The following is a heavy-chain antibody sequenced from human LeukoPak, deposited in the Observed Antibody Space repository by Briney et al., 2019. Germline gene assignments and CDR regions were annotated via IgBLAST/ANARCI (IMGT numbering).Heavy chain of an antibody. CDR2: INPNSGGT. CDR3: AREGSGYEYAFDI. CDR1: GYTFTGYY. D-gene: IGHD5-12*01. J-gene: IGHJ3*02. V-gene: IGHV1-2*04. Sequence: ASVKVSCKASGYTFTGYYMHWVRQAPGQGLEWMGWINPNSGGTNYAQKFQGWVTMTRDTSISTAYMELSRLRSDDTAVYYCAREGSGYEYAFDIWGQGTMVTVSS.